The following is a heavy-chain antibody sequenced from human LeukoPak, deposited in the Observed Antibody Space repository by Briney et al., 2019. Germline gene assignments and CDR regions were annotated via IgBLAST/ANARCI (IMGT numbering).Heavy chain of an antibody. J-gene: IGHJ3*02. CDR1: GGSFSGYY. Sequence: SETLSLTCAVYGGSFSGYYWSWIRQPPGKGQEWIGEINHSGSTNYNPSLKSRVTISVDTSKNQFSLKLSSVTAADTAVYYCARLLGRITIFGVVPPRLAFDIWGQGTMVTVSS. CDR3: ARLLGRITIFGVVPPRLAFDI. CDR2: INHSGST. V-gene: IGHV4-34*01. D-gene: IGHD3-3*01.